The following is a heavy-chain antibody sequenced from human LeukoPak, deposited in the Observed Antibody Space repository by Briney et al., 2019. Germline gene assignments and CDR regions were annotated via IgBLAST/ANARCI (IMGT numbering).Heavy chain of an antibody. CDR2: IIGSGLST. Sequence: GGSLRLSCAASGFTSSGYSMNWVRQAPGKGLKWVSAIIGSGLSTYYADSVKGRFTISRDNSKNTLYLQMNSLRAEDTAVYYCAKDLSPGPDWGQGTLVTVSS. J-gene: IGHJ4*02. CDR3: AKDLSPGPD. CDR1: GFTSSGYS. V-gene: IGHV3-23*01.